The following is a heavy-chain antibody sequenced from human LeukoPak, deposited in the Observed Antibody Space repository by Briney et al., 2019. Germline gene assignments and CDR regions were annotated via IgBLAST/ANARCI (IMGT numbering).Heavy chain of an antibody. CDR2: IATSSFST. CDR3: ARELNFDVGEFFFDH. J-gene: IGHJ4*02. CDR1: GFTFSSYE. V-gene: IGHV3-48*03. Sequence: GGSLRLSRAASGFTFSSYEMNWVRQAPGKGLEWVSSIATSSFSTRYADSVKGRFTISRDDAQSSLFLQLTGLRAEDTAVYYCARELNFDVGEFFFDHWGPGTLVTV. D-gene: IGHD3-10*01.